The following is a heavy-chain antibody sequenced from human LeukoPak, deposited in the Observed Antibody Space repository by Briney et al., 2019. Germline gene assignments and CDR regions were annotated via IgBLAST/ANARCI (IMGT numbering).Heavy chain of an antibody. CDR3: ARDSAITIFFSPLMDV. D-gene: IGHD3-9*01. CDR2: ISNDGSDK. V-gene: IGHV3-30-3*01. CDR1: GFTFSSYA. J-gene: IGHJ6*02. Sequence: GGSLRLSCVASGFTFSSYAMHWVRQAPGKGLEWVAVISNDGSDKYYADPVKGRFTISRDNSKNTLSLQMDSLRAEDTAVYYCARDSAITIFFSPLMDVWGQGTSVTVSS.